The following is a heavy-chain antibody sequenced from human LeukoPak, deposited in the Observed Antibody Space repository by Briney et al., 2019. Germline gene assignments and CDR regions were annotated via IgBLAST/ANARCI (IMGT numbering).Heavy chain of an antibody. D-gene: IGHD1-26*01. CDR2: IKPDGSEK. CDR1: GFTFSSSW. CDR3: ARDTVGVTDY. J-gene: IGHJ4*02. Sequence: PGGSLRLFCAASGFTFSSSWMSWVRQAPGKGLEWVTNIKPDGSEKYYVDSVKGRFTISRDNAKNSLYLQMNSLRAEDTALYYCARDTVGVTDYWGQGTLVTVSS. V-gene: IGHV3-7*01.